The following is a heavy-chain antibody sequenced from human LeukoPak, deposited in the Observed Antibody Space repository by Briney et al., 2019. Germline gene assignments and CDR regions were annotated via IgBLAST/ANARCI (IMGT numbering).Heavy chain of an antibody. D-gene: IGHD6-19*01. V-gene: IGHV1-2*02. J-gene: IGHJ4*02. CDR1: GYTFTGCY. Sequence: ASVKVSCKASGYTFTGCYMHWVRQAPGQGLEWMGWINPNSGGTNYAQKFQGRVTMTRDTSISTAYMELSRLRSDDTAVYYCARGPDSSGWFTEDYWGQGTLVTVSS. CDR3: ARGPDSSGWFTEDY. CDR2: INPNSGGT.